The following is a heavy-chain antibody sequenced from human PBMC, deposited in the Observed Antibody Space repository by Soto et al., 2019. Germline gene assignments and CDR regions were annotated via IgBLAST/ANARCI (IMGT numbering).Heavy chain of an antibody. V-gene: IGHV1-69*06. Sequence: QVQLVQSGAEVKKPGSSVKVSCKASGGTFSSYAISWVRQAPGQGLEWMGGIIPIFGTANYAQKFQGRVTITADKSTSTAYMELSSLRSEDTAVYYCATCGGDCYSPRDYYYGMDVCGQGTTVTVSS. CDR2: IIPIFGTA. CDR3: ATCGGDCYSPRDYYYGMDV. J-gene: IGHJ6*02. D-gene: IGHD2-21*02. CDR1: GGTFSSYA.